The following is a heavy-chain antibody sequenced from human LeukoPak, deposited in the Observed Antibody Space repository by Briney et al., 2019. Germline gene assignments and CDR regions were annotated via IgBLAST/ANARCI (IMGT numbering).Heavy chain of an antibody. Sequence: GGSLRLSCAASGFTFSSYAMSWVRQAPGKGLEWVSGISWNSGSIGYADSVKGRFTISRDNAKNSLYLQMNSLRAEDTALYYCAKEINSSGWYGLDYWGQGTLVTVSS. J-gene: IGHJ4*02. CDR2: ISWNSGSI. CDR1: GFTFSSYA. CDR3: AKEINSSGWYGLDY. V-gene: IGHV3-9*01. D-gene: IGHD6-19*01.